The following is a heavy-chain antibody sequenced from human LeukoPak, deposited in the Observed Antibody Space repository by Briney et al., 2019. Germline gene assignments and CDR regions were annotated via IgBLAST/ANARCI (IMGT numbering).Heavy chain of an antibody. Sequence: GASVKVSCKASGYTFNSYSITWFRQAPGQGLEWMGWIGGYNGDTLYPQKFQGRVAVTTDTSSSTAYMELRSLRSDDTAVYYCASDISGGEDYWGQGTLVTVSS. V-gene: IGHV1-18*01. J-gene: IGHJ4*02. CDR1: GYTFNSYS. CDR2: IGGYNGDT. D-gene: IGHD3-16*01. CDR3: ASDISGGEDY.